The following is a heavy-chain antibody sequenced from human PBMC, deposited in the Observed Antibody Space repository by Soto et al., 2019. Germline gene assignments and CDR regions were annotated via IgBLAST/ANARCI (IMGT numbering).Heavy chain of an antibody. V-gene: IGHV3-21*01. D-gene: IGHD1-1*01. CDR2: IGRTGIDR. CDR3: VCDDNRRY. Sequence: EVQLVDSGGGLVKPGGSLRLSCAASGFSFSTSTMNWVRQAPGKGLEFVSSIGRTGIDRYYIDSVKGRFTISRDNAQNSLYLQMNSRRAEDTALYYCVCDDNRRYWGQGTLVTVSS. CDR1: GFSFSTST. J-gene: IGHJ4*02.